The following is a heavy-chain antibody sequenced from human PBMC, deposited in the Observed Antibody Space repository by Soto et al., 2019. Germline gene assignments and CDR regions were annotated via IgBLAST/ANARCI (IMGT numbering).Heavy chain of an antibody. Sequence: SQTLSLTCAISGDSVSSNSAAWNWIRQSPSRGLEWLGRTYYRSKWYNDYAVSVKSRITINPDTSKNQFSLQLNSVTPEDTAVYYCAREDIAVVPAALPPYYYYYYYMDVWGKGTTVTVSS. V-gene: IGHV6-1*01. CDR3: AREDIAVVPAALPPYYYYYYYMDV. CDR2: TYYRSKWYN. J-gene: IGHJ6*03. D-gene: IGHD2-2*02. CDR1: GDSVSSNSAA.